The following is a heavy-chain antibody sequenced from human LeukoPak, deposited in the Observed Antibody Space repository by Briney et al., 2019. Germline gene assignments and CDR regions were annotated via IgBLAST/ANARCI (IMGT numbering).Heavy chain of an antibody. CDR1: GGSISSGGHY. Sequence: PSETLSLTCTVSGGSISSGGHYWSWIRQHPGKGLEWIGYIYYSGSTYYNPSLKSRVTISVDTSKNQFSLKLSSVTAADTAVYYCARDPGPRNEWPPTDGAFDIWGQGTMVTVSS. J-gene: IGHJ3*02. D-gene: IGHD3-3*01. CDR3: ARDPGPRNEWPPTDGAFDI. CDR2: IYYSGST. V-gene: IGHV4-31*03.